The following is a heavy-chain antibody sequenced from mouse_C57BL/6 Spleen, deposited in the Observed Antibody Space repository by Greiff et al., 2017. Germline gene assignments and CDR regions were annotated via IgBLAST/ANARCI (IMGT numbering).Heavy chain of an antibody. D-gene: IGHD3-2*02. V-gene: IGHV1-7*01. CDR1: GYTFTSYW. J-gene: IGHJ4*01. CDR3: ARGDSSGHGAMDY. CDR2: INPSSGYT. Sequence: VQLQQSGAELAKPGASVKLSCKASGYTFTSYWMHWVKQRPGQGLEWIGYINPSSGYTKYNQKFKDKATLTADKSSSTSYMQLSSLTYEDSAVYYCARGDSSGHGAMDYWGQGTSVTVSS.